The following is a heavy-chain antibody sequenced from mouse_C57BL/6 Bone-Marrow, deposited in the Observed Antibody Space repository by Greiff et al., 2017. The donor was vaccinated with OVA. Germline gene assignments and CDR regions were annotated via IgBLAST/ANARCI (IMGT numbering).Heavy chain of an antibody. CDR1: GFTFSDYY. V-gene: IGHV5-12*01. J-gene: IGHJ4*01. CDR3: ARQSYYAMDY. CDR2: ISNGGGST. Sequence: EVQLQESGGGLVQPGGSLKLSCAASGFTFSDYYMYWVRQTPEKRLEWVAYISNGGGSTYYPDTVKGRFTISRDNAKNTLYLQMSRLKSEDTAMYYCARQSYYAMDYWGQGTSVTVSS.